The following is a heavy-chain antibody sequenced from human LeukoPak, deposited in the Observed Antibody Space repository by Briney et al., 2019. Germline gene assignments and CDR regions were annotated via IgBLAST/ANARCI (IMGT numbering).Heavy chain of an antibody. CDR3: ARERGTTVTTRGYYYMDV. V-gene: IGHV4-34*01. CDR2: INHSGST. J-gene: IGHJ6*03. D-gene: IGHD4-17*01. CDR1: GGSFSGYY. Sequence: SETLSLTCAVYGGSFSGYYWSWIRQPPGKGLEWIGEINHSGSTNYNPSLKSRVTIPVDTSKNQFSLKLSSVTAADTAVYYCARERGTTVTTRGYYYMDVWGKGTTVTVSS.